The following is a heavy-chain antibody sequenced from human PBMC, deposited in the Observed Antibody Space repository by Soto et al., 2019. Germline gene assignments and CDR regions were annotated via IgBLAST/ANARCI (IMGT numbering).Heavy chain of an antibody. Sequence: ASVKVSCKASGYTFTSYGISWVRQAPGQGLEWMGWISAYNGNTNYAQELQGRVTMTTDTSTSTAYMELRSLRSDDTAVYYCARGYCSSTSCYGGWFDPWGQGTRVTVSS. CDR2: ISAYNGNT. CDR3: ARGYCSSTSCYGGWFDP. D-gene: IGHD2-2*01. V-gene: IGHV1-18*01. CDR1: GYTFTSYG. J-gene: IGHJ5*02.